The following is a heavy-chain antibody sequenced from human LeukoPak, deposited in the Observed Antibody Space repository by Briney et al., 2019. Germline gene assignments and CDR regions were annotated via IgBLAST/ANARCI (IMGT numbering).Heavy chain of an antibody. CDR3: AKRRGLELTYYYHMDV. J-gene: IGHJ6*03. CDR2: ISGSGGST. Sequence: PGGSLRLSCAASGFTFSSYAMSWVRQAPGKGLEWVSAISGSGGSTYYADSVKGRFTISRDNSKNTLCLQMNSLRADDTAVYYCAKRRGLELTYYYHMDVWGKGTTVTVSS. CDR1: GFTFSSYA. V-gene: IGHV3-23*01. D-gene: IGHD1-7*01.